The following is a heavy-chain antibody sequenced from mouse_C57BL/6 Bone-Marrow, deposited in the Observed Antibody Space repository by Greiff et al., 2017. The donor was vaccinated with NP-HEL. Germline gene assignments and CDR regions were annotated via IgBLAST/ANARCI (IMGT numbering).Heavy chain of an antibody. J-gene: IGHJ2*01. CDR2: IDPENGDT. CDR3: TTTITTVVALDY. Sequence: VQLQQSGAELVRPGASVKLSCTASGFNIKDDYMHWVKQRPEQGLEWIGWIDPENGDTEYASKFQGKATIPADTSSNTAYLQLSSLTSEDTAVYYCTTTITTVVALDYWGQGTTLTVSS. D-gene: IGHD1-1*01. V-gene: IGHV14-4*01. CDR1: GFNIKDDY.